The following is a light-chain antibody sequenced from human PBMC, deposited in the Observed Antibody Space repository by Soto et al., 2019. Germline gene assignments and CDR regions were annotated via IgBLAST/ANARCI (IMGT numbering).Light chain of an antibody. J-gene: IGKJ4*01. V-gene: IGKV3-11*01. CDR2: GAS. Sequence: DIVLTQSPATLSSSPGDRATLSCRASQSINFSLAWFQQKPGQSPRLLIYGASNSATGIPDRFSGSGSGTDYTPPITSREPDDFATYYCRQRSDWPPHTFGGGTKVEIK. CDR1: QSINFS. CDR3: RQRSDWPPHT.